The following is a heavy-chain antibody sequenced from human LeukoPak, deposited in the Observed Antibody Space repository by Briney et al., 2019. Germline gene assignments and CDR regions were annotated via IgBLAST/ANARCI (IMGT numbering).Heavy chain of an antibody. V-gene: IGHV1-2*02. Sequence: ASVKVSCKASGYTFTGYYIHWVRQAPRQGLEWMGWMNPNSGGTNYAQSFQGRVTMTRDTSITTSYMQLSWLTSDDTATYYCAKGIAVTARGGNWFDLWGQGTQVTVSS. J-gene: IGHJ5*02. CDR2: MNPNSGGT. CDR1: GYTFTGYY. D-gene: IGHD6-19*01. CDR3: AKGIAVTARGGNWFDL.